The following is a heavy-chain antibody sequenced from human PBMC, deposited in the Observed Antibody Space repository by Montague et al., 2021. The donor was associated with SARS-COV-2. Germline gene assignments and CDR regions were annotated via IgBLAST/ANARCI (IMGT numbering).Heavy chain of an antibody. Sequence: SRRLSCAASGFTFSSYSMNWVRQAPGKGLEWVSSISSSSSYIYYTDSVKGRFTISRDNAKNSLYLQMNSLRAEDTAVYYCARARGIGNYYYGMDVWGQGTTLTVSS. V-gene: IGHV3-21*01. J-gene: IGHJ6*02. CDR3: ARARGIGNYYYGMDV. CDR1: GFTFSSYS. CDR2: ISSSSSYI. D-gene: IGHD2-21*01.